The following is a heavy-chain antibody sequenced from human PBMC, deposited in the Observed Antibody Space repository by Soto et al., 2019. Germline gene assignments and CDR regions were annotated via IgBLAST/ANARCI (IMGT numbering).Heavy chain of an antibody. Sequence: EVELVESGGGLVQPGRSLTLACAASGFMFEDYAMHWVRQVPGKGLEWVSGISWNRGDIAYVDSVKGRFTISRDNAKKSLTLQMNSLRPEDTALYYCAKGKVATIKHYGMDVWGQGTTVIVSS. CDR2: ISWNRGDI. CDR3: AKGKVATIKHYGMDV. CDR1: GFMFEDYA. J-gene: IGHJ6*02. V-gene: IGHV3-9*01. D-gene: IGHD5-12*01.